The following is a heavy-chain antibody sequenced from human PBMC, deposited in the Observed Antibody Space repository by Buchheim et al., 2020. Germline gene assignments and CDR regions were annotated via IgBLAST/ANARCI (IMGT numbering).Heavy chain of an antibody. CDR3: ARKARDYWYFDL. J-gene: IGHJ2*01. V-gene: IGHV4-61*02. CDR2: IYASGST. CDR1: GDSFSSDTYY. Sequence: QVQLQESGPGLVKPSQTLSLTCTVSGDSFSSDTYYWSWIRQAAGKGLEWIVRIYASGSTNYNPSLRRRVTISVDTSKSQFSLKMSSVTGADTAVYYCARKARDYWYFDLWGRGTL.